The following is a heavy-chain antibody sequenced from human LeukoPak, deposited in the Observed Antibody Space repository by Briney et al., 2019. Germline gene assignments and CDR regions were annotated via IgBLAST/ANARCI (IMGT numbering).Heavy chain of an antibody. V-gene: IGHV4-34*01. CDR2: INHSGST. J-gene: IGHJ4*02. D-gene: IGHD4-17*01. Sequence: SETLSLTCAVYGGSFSGYYWSWIRQPPGKGLGWIGEINHSGSTNYNPSLKSRVTISVDTSKNQFSLKLSSVTAADTAVYYCARGSWDGDSIRNSSSTNSQNDYWGQGTLVTVSS. CDR1: GGSFSGYY. CDR3: ARGSWDGDSIRNSSSTNSQNDY.